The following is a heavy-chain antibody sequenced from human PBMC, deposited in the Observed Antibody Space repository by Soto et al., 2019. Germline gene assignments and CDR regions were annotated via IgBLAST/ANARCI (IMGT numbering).Heavy chain of an antibody. V-gene: IGHV4-39*01. CDR2: IYYSGST. CDR3: ARHFNYYGSGSYPDWFDP. CDR1: GGSISSSSYY. J-gene: IGHJ5*02. Sequence: LSLTCTVSGGSISSSSYYWGWIRQPPGKGLEWIGSIYYSGSTYYNPSLKSRVTISVDTSKNQFSLKLSSVTAADTAVYYCARHFNYYGSGSYPDWFDPWGQGTLVTFSS. D-gene: IGHD3-10*01.